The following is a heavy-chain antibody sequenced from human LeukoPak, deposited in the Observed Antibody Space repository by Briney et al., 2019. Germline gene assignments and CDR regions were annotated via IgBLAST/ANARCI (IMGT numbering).Heavy chain of an antibody. CDR1: RYTFTSYD. Sequence: GASVKVSCKASRYTFTSYDINWVRQANGQGLEWMGWMNPNSGNTGYAQKFQGRVTMTRNTSISTAYMELSSLGSEDTAVYYCAREETGTYPYWGQGSLVTVSS. J-gene: IGHJ4*02. D-gene: IGHD1-7*01. V-gene: IGHV1-8*01. CDR2: MNPNSGNT. CDR3: AREETGTYPY.